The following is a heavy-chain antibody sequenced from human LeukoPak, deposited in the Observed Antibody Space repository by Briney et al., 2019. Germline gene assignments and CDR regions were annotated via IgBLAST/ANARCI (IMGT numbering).Heavy chain of an antibody. CDR3: ARLARGILGATKSDY. CDR1: GDSIISTNDY. V-gene: IGHV4-39*01. J-gene: IGHJ4*02. CDR2: IYYTGST. D-gene: IGHD1-26*01. Sequence: SETLSLTCTVSGDSIISTNDYWGWIRQSREKGLEWIGSIYYTGSTYYNPSLKSRLTMSVDTSKNQFSLKPTSVTAADTAVYHCARLARGILGATKSDYWGQGTLVTVSS.